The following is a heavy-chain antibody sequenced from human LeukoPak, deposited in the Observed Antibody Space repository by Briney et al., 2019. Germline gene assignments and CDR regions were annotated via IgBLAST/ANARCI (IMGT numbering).Heavy chain of an antibody. D-gene: IGHD2-2*01. CDR3: ARDKGYCSSTSCYDYMDV. CDR2: ISSSSSTI. Sequence: GESLRLSCAASGVTFSSYSMNWVRQAPGKGLEWVSYISSSSSTIYYADSVKGRFTISRDNAKNSLYLQMNSLRAEDTAVYYCARDKGYCSSTSCYDYMDVWGKGTTVTVSS. V-gene: IGHV3-48*04. CDR1: GVTFSSYS. J-gene: IGHJ6*03.